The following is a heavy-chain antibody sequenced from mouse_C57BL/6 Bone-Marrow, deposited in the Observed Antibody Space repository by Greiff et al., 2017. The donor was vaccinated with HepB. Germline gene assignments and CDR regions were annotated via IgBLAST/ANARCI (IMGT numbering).Heavy chain of an antibody. CDR1: GYSFTGYY. Sequence: VQLKESGPELVKPGASVKISCKASGYSFTGYYMNWVKQSPEKSLEWIGEINPSTGGTTYNQKFKAKATLTVDKSSSTAYMQLKSLTSEDSAVYYCARFEYYAMDYWGQGTSVTVSS. CDR2: INPSTGGT. J-gene: IGHJ4*01. V-gene: IGHV1-42*01. CDR3: ARFEYYAMDY.